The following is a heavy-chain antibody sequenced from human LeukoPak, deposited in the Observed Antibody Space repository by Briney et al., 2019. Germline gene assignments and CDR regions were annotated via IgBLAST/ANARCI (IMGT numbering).Heavy chain of an antibody. Sequence: SETLSLTCAVYGGSFSGYYWSWIRQPPGKGLEWIGEINHSGSTNYNPSLKSRVTISVDTSKNQFSLELSSVTAADTAVYYCARARGYCSGGSCYYFDYWGQGTLVTVSS. J-gene: IGHJ4*02. V-gene: IGHV4-34*01. CDR2: INHSGST. CDR1: GGSFSGYY. CDR3: ARARGYCSGGSCYYFDY. D-gene: IGHD2-15*01.